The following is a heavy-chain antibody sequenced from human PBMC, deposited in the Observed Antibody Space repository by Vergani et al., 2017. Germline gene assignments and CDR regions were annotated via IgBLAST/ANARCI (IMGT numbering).Heavy chain of an antibody. Sequence: QLQLQESGPGLVKPSETLSLTCTVSGGSISSSSYYWGWIRQPPGKGLEWIGSIYYSGSTYYNPSLKSRVTISVDTSKNQFSLKLSSVTAADTAVYYCARAHYYEDQSYAFDIWGQGTMVTVSS. V-gene: IGHV4-39*01. CDR1: GGSISSSSYY. CDR2: IYYSGST. D-gene: IGHD3-22*01. CDR3: ARAHYYEDQSYAFDI. J-gene: IGHJ3*02.